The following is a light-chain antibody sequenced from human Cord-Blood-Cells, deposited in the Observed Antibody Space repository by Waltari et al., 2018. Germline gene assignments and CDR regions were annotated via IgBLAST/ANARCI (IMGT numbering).Light chain of an antibody. J-gene: IGLJ1*01. CDR3: SSYRSSSTLNYV. CDR1: SSDVGGYNY. CDR2: EVS. V-gene: IGLV2-14*01. Sequence: QSALTQPASVSGSPGQSITISCTGTSSDVGGYNYVSWYQQHPGKAPKLMIYEVSNRPSGVSNLFAGSTSGNPASLTISGLQAEDEADYYCSSYRSSSTLNYVFGTGTKVTVL.